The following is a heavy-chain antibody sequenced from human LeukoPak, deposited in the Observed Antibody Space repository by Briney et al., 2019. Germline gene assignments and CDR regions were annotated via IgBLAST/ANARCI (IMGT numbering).Heavy chain of an antibody. CDR1: GYTFTGYY. CDR3: ARDPFCSSTSCPYYYYGMDV. CDR2: INPNSGGT. Sequence: ASGKVSCKASGYTFTGYYMHWVRQAPGQGLEWMGWINPNSGGTNYAQKFQGRVTMTRDTSISTAYMELSRLRSDDTAVYYCARDPFCSSTSCPYYYYGMDVWGQGTTVTVSS. J-gene: IGHJ6*02. V-gene: IGHV1-2*02. D-gene: IGHD2-2*01.